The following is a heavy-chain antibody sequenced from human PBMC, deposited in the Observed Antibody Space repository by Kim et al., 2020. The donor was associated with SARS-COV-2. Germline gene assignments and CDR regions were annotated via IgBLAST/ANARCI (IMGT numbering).Heavy chain of an antibody. J-gene: IGHJ4*02. V-gene: IGHV4-4*07. D-gene: IGHD3-10*01. CDR1: GGSISSYY. Sequence: SETLSLTCTVSGGSISSYYWSWIRQPAGKGLEWIGRIYTSGSTNYNPSLKSRVTMSVDTSKNQFSLKLSSVTAADTAVYYCARDKYYGSGSYMDYWGQGTLVTVSS. CDR3: ARDKYYGSGSYMDY. CDR2: IYTSGST.